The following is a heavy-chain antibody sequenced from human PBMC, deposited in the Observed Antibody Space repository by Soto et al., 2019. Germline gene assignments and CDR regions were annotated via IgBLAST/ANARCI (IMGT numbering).Heavy chain of an antibody. Sequence: EVQVVESGGGLVKPGGSLTLSCNFTFSLYSMNWVRQAPGKGLEWVASISSGAAYIKYADSVQGRFTISRDNAKSSVSLQMSSLRVEDTAVYFCRGDEGGSYDSWFHPWGQGTQVTVSA. J-gene: IGHJ5*02. CDR3: RGDEGGSYDSWFHP. CDR2: ISSGAAYI. CDR1: TFSLYS. D-gene: IGHD1-26*01. V-gene: IGHV3-21*01.